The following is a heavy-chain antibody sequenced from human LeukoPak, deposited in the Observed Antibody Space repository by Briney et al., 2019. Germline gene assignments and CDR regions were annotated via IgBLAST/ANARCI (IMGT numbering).Heavy chain of an antibody. CDR2: MHHSGSY. CDR1: GYSVSSGYY. CDR3: ARQTGSGLFILP. J-gene: IGHJ4*02. Sequence: SETLSLTCTVSGYSVSSGYYWGWIRQPPGQGLEWIGSMHHSGSYYYNPSLKSRVTISVDTSKNQFSLKLSSVTAADTAVYYCARQTGSGLFILPGGQGTLVTVSS. D-gene: IGHD3/OR15-3a*01. V-gene: IGHV4-38-2*02.